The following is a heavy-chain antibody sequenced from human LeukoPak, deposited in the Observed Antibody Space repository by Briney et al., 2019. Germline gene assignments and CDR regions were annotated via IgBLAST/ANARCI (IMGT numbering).Heavy chain of an antibody. J-gene: IGHJ4*02. CDR1: GFTFSDYY. D-gene: IGHD2-21*01. CDR3: ARDRDDVPDY. V-gene: IGHV3-11*04. CDR2: ISSSGSTI. Sequence: PGGPLRLSCAASGFTFSDYYMSWIRQAPGEGREWVSYISSSGSTIYYADPVKGLFTISSDNAKNSLYPKMNNLSAEDTAVYYCARDRDDVPDYWGQGTRVTVSS.